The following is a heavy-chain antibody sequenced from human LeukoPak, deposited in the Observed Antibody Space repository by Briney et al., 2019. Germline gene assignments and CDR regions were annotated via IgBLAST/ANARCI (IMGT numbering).Heavy chain of an antibody. CDR3: ARGNTATYYDWFDP. CDR2: IYPGDSNT. D-gene: IGHD1-26*01. V-gene: IGHV5-51*01. J-gene: IGHJ5*02. Sequence: GESLKISCKGSGYSFTTYWIGWVRQMRGKGLEWVGLIYPGDSNTRYSPSFRGQVTISVDKSISTAYLQWNNLKASDTAIYYCARGNTATYYDWFDPWGQGTLVTVSS. CDR1: GYSFTTYW.